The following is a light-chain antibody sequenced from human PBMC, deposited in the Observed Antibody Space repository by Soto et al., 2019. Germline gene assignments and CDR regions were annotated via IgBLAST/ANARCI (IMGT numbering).Light chain of an antibody. CDR1: QSISSN. CDR3: QQRSNWIT. V-gene: IGKV3-11*01. J-gene: IGKJ5*01. CDR2: DAS. Sequence: IVMTQSPATLSVSPGERATLSCRASQSISSNLAWYQQKPGQAPRLLIYDASNRATGIPARFSGSGSGTDFTLTISSLEPEDFAVYYCQQRSNWITFGQGTRLEI.